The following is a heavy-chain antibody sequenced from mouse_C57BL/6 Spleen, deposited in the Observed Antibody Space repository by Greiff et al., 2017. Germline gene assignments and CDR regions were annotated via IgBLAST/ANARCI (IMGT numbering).Heavy chain of an antibody. J-gene: IGHJ4*01. D-gene: IGHD2-3*01. V-gene: IGHV1-59*01. Sequence: VQLQQPGAELVRPGTSVKLSCKASGYTFTSYWMHWVKQRPGQGLEWIGVIDPSDSYTNYNQKFKGKATLTVDTSSSTAYMQLSSLTSEDSAVYYFARFYALYYAMDYWGQGTSVTVSS. CDR3: ARFYALYYAMDY. CDR2: IDPSDSYT. CDR1: GYTFTSYW.